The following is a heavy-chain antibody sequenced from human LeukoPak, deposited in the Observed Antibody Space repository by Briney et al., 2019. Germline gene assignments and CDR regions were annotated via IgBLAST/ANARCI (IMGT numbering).Heavy chain of an antibody. Sequence: SETLSLTCTVSGYSISSGYYWGWIRQPPGKGLEWIGYIYTSGSTNYNPSLKSRVTISVDTSKNQFSLKLSSVTAADTAVYYCARHATDYDSSSQYYYYYMDVWGKGTTVTVSS. V-gene: IGHV4-38-2*02. J-gene: IGHJ6*03. CDR3: ARHATDYDSSSQYYYYYMDV. D-gene: IGHD3-22*01. CDR2: IYTSGST. CDR1: GYSISSGYY.